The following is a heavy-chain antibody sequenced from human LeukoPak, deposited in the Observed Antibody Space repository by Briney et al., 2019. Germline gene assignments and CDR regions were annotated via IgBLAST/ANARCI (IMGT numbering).Heavy chain of an antibody. CDR2: VYSGGST. J-gene: IGHJ4*02. CDR1: GFTVSSNY. D-gene: IGHD3-22*01. V-gene: IGHV3-66*02. Sequence: QAGGSLRLSCAASGFTVSSNYMSWVRQAPGKGLEWVSVVYSGGSTYYADSVKGRLTISRDNSKNTLYLQMNSLRAEDTAVYYCAFGYYYDSSGYYYWGQGTLVTVSS. CDR3: AFGYYYDSSGYYY.